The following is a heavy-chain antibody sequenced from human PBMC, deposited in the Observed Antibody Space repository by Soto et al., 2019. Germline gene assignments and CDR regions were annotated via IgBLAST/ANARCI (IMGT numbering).Heavy chain of an antibody. CDR2: IYYSGST. Sequence: SETLSLTCTVSGGSISSYYWSWIRQPPGKGLEWIGYIYYSGSTNYNPSLKSRVTISVDTSKNQFSLKLSSVTAADTAVYYCASMSRFDGYLIDYWGQGTLVTVSS. J-gene: IGHJ4*02. D-gene: IGHD5-12*01. V-gene: IGHV4-59*01. CDR1: GGSISSYY. CDR3: ASMSRFDGYLIDY.